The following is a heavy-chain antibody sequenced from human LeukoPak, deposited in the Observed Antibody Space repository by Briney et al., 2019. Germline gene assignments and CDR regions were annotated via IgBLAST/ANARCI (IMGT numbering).Heavy chain of an antibody. CDR3: ARVHYDPNWFDP. V-gene: IGHV4-34*01. CDR2: INHSGST. D-gene: IGHD4-17*01. CDR1: GGSFSSYY. J-gene: IGHJ5*02. Sequence: SETLSLTCAVYGGSFSSYYWSWIRQPPGKGLEWIGEINHSGSTNYNPSLKSRVTISVDTSKNQFSLKLSSVTAADTAVYYCARVHYDPNWFDPWGQGTLVTVSS.